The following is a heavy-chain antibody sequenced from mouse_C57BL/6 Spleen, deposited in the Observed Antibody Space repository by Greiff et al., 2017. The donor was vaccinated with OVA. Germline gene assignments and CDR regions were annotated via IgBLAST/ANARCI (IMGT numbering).Heavy chain of an antibody. CDR2: IDPSDSYT. Sequence: QVQLQQPGAELVKPGASVKLSCKASGYTFTSYWMQWVKQRPGQGLEWIGKIDPSDSYTNYNQKFKGKATLTVDTSSSTAYRQLSSLTSEDSAVYYCARAYSNRAMDYWGQGTSVTVSS. CDR3: ARAYSNRAMDY. CDR1: GYTFTSYW. J-gene: IGHJ4*01. V-gene: IGHV1-50*01. D-gene: IGHD2-5*01.